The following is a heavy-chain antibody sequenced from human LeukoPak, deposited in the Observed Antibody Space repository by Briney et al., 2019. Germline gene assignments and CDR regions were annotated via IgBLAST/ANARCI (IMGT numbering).Heavy chain of an antibody. D-gene: IGHD3-22*01. CDR2: IYYSGST. J-gene: IGHJ4*02. CDR3: ARWVKGYYYDSSGYPGFDY. V-gene: IGHV4-39*01. Sequence: PSETLSLTCTVSGGSISSSSYYWGWIRQPPGKGLEWIGSIYYSGSTYYNPSLKSRVNISVDTSKNQFSLKLSSVTAADTAVYYCARWVKGYYYDSSGYPGFDYWGQGTLVTVSS. CDR1: GGSISSSSYY.